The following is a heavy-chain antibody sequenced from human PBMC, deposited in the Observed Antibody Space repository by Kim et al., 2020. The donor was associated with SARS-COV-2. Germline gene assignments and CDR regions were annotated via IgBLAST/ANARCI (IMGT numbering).Heavy chain of an antibody. CDR3: AVWFGELGAFDI. CDR1: GGSISSYY. CDR2: IYYSGST. Sequence: SETLSLTCTVSGGSISSYYWSWIRQPPGKGLEWIGYIYYSGSTNYNPSLKSRVTISVDTSKNQFSLKLSSVTAANAAVYYCAVWFGELGAFDIWGQGTMVTVSS. D-gene: IGHD3-10*01. J-gene: IGHJ3*02. V-gene: IGHV4-59*13.